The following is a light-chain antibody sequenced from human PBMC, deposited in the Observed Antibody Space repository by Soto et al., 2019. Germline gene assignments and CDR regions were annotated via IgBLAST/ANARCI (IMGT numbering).Light chain of an antibody. J-gene: IGKJ5*01. CDR2: DMF. Sequence: EIVLTQSSATLSLSPGQRATLSCRASQSIDSYLGWYQQKPGQAPRLLIYDMFNRATGIPARFSGSGSGTDFTLTISSLEPEDFAVYYCQQRRGWPVTFGQGTRLEIK. CDR3: QQRRGWPVT. V-gene: IGKV3-11*01. CDR1: QSIDSY.